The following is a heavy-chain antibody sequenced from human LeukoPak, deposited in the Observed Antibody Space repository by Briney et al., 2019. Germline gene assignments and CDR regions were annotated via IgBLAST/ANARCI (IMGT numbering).Heavy chain of an antibody. J-gene: IGHJ4*02. CDR3: ARDGTSVTFDFYY. Sequence: SVTDSRQASRYTSTDYYLCWVRQAPGQGLEWMGWINPTSGGTNYAQKFQGRVTMTRDTSISTADMELSRLRSDDTAVYYCARDGTSVTFDFYYWGQGTLVPVSS. CDR2: INPTSGGT. D-gene: IGHD3-16*01. CDR1: RYTSTDYY. V-gene: IGHV1-2*02.